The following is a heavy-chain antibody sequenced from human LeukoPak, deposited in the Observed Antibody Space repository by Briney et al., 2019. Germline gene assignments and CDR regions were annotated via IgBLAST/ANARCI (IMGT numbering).Heavy chain of an antibody. J-gene: IGHJ4*02. V-gene: IGHV4-39*07. CDR1: GGSISSSSYY. CDR3: ARVRGHYYGSGSYLRSLVGFDY. CDR2: INHSGST. Sequence: SETLSLTCTVSGGSISSSSYYWSWIRQPPGKGLEWIGEINHSGSTNYNPSLKSRVTISVDTSKNQFSLKLSSVTAADTAVYYCARVRGHYYGSGSYLRSLVGFDYWGQGTLVTVSS. D-gene: IGHD3-10*01.